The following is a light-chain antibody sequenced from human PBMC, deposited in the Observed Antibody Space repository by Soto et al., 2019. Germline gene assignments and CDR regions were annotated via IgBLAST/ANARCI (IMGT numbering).Light chain of an antibody. V-gene: IGLV2-14*01. Sequence: QSVLTQPASVSGSPGQSITISCTGTSXDIGGYNYVSWYQQHPGKAPKLMIYGVTNRPSGVSNRFSGSKSGNTASLTISGLLAEDEADYYCSSYTSSYTYVFGTGTKVTVL. CDR3: SSYTSSYTYV. J-gene: IGLJ1*01. CDR1: SXDIGGYNY. CDR2: GVT.